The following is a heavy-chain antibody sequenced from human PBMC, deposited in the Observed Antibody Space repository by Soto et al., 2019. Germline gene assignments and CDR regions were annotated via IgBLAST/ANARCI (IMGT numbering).Heavy chain of an antibody. Sequence: GASVKVSCKASGYTFTSYGISWVRQAPGQGLEWMGWISAYNGNTNYAQKLQGRVTMTTDTSTSTAYMELRSLRSNDTAVYYCARVEGDYDFWSGYRLNWFDPWGQGTLVTVSS. CDR3: ARVEGDYDFWSGYRLNWFDP. CDR2: ISAYNGNT. CDR1: GYTFTSYG. D-gene: IGHD3-3*01. V-gene: IGHV1-18*01. J-gene: IGHJ5*02.